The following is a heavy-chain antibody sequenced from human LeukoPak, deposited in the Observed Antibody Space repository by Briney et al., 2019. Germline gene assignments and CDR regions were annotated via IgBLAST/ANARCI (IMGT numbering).Heavy chain of an antibody. J-gene: IGHJ4*02. CDR1: GFTFSTYC. V-gene: IGHV3-74*01. CDR3: VRDFRSADY. CDR2: ICPDGTVT. Sequence: GGSLRLSCAASGFTFSTYCMHWVRQAPGKGPMWVSRICPDGTVTNYADSVKARFIISRDNARNTVYLQMNSLRVEGTAVYYCVRDFRSADYWGQGTLVTVSS.